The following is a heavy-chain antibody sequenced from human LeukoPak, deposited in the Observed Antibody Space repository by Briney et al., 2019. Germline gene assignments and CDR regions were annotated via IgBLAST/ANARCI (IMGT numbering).Heavy chain of an antibody. J-gene: IGHJ4*02. CDR3: AKAFPPAHMLRGAIDY. CDR2: NRWNSGSI. V-gene: IGHV3-9*01. Sequence: SRCLILSCAAPGFPLYDYAMHSGRRTRGKGLGWDPGNRWNSGSIGYAECVSGGFPGSRDNAKNALYLQMNSLRAEDTALYYCAKAFPPAHMLRGAIDYWGQGTLVTVSS. CDR1: GFPLYDYA. D-gene: IGHD3-10*01.